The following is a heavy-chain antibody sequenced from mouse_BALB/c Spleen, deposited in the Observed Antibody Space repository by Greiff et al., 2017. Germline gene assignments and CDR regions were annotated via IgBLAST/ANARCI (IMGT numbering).Heavy chain of an antibody. V-gene: IGHV5-6*01. J-gene: IGHJ1*01. CDR3: ARHEDYGNYPYWYFDV. CDR1: GFTFSSYG. Sequence: EVQVVESGGDLVKPGGSLKLSCAASGFTFSSYGMSWVRQTPDKRLEWVATISSGGSYTYYPDSVKGRFTISRDNAKNTLYLQMSSLKSEDTAMYYCARHEDYGNYPYWYFDVWGAGTTVTVSS. D-gene: IGHD2-1*01. CDR2: ISSGGSYT.